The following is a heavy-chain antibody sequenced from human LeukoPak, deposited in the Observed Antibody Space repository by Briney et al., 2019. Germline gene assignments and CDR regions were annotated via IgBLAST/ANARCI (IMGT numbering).Heavy chain of an antibody. J-gene: IGHJ4*02. CDR1: GGSFSGYY. V-gene: IGHV4-34*01. CDR3: ARGEVGATPYYFDY. D-gene: IGHD1-26*01. Sequence: SETLSLTCAVYGGSFSGYYWSWIRQPPGKGLEWIGEINHSGSTNYNPSLKSRVTISVDTSKNQFYLKLSSVTAADTAVYYCARGEVGATPYYFDYWGQGTLVTVSS. CDR2: INHSGST.